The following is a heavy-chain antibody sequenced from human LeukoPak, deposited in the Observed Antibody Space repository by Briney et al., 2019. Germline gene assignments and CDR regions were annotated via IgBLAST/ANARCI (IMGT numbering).Heavy chain of an antibody. Sequence: GGSLRLSCAASGFTFSSYTMHWVRQAPGKGLEWVAVISYDGSNKYYVDSVKGRFTISRDNSKNTLYLQMNSLRAEDTAVYYCASTYQQTTSTGFDPWGQGTLVTVSS. CDR1: GFTFSSYT. J-gene: IGHJ5*02. CDR2: ISYDGSNK. CDR3: ASTYQQTTSTGFDP. V-gene: IGHV3-30*04. D-gene: IGHD4-11*01.